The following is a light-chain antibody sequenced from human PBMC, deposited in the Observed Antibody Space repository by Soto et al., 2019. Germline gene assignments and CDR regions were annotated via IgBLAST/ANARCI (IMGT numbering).Light chain of an antibody. CDR3: QQYDYWWT. Sequence: EVVMTQSPGAVSVSPGERATLSCRASQSFTSNVAWYQQKPGQAPRLLIYRASARATGVPARFSGSGSGTEFTLTISSLQSEDFGIYYCQQYDYWWTFGQGTKVDIK. V-gene: IGKV3-15*01. CDR2: RAS. J-gene: IGKJ1*01. CDR1: QSFTSN.